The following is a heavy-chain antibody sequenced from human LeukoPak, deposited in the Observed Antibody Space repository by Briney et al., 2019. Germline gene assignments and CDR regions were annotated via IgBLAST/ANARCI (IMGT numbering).Heavy chain of an antibody. J-gene: IGHJ5*02. Sequence: SETLSLTCTVSDTSFSTYFWSWIRQPPGKGLEWVGYIYDSGNTKYNPSLESRVTISVDTSKNQFSLKLSSVTAADTAVYYCARGYYDILTGHWFDPWGQGTLVTVSS. CDR2: IYDSGNT. CDR1: DTSFSTYF. V-gene: IGHV4-59*08. CDR3: ARGYYDILTGHWFDP. D-gene: IGHD3-9*01.